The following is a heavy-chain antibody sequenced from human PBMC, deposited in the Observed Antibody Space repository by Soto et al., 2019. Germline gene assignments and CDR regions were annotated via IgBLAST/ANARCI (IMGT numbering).Heavy chain of an antibody. Sequence: PGESLKISCKGSGYSFTSYWISWVRQMPGKGLEWMGRIDPSDSYTNYSPSFQGHVTISADKSISTAYLQWSSLKASDTAMYYCARHRRIAAAGTPDFDYWGQGTLVTAPQ. CDR1: GYSFTSYW. V-gene: IGHV5-10-1*01. J-gene: IGHJ4*02. CDR2: IDPSDSYT. CDR3: ARHRRIAAAGTPDFDY. D-gene: IGHD6-13*01.